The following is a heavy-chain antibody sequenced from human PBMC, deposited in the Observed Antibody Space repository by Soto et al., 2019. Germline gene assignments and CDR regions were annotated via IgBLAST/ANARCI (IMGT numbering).Heavy chain of an antibody. J-gene: IGHJ5*02. D-gene: IGHD3-22*01. Sequence: QVQLVQSGAEVKKPGASVKVSCKASGYTFTSYAMHWVRQAPGQRLEWIGWINAGNGNTKYSQKFQGRVTITRDTSASTAYMELSSLRSEDTAVYYCARGSDYYDSSGTPTGWFDPWGQGTLVTVSS. V-gene: IGHV1-3*01. CDR3: ARGSDYYDSSGTPTGWFDP. CDR2: INAGNGNT. CDR1: GYTFTSYA.